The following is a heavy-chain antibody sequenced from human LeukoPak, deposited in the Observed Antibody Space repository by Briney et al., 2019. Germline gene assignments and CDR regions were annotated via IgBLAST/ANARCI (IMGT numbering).Heavy chain of an antibody. CDR2: IYSGGTT. D-gene: IGHD4-23*01. J-gene: IGHJ4*02. CDR1: GFIFSNYA. V-gene: IGHV3-53*01. Sequence: GGSLRLSCAGSGFIFSNYAMSWVRQAPGKGLEWVSLIYSGGTTYYADSVKGRFTISRDNSKNTLYLQMNSLRAEDTAVYYCARRGDGGRSFDLWGQGTLVTVSS. CDR3: ARRGDGGRSFDL.